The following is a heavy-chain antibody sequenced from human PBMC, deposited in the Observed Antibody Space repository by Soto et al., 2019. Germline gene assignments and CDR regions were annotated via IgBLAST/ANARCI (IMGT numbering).Heavy chain of an antibody. D-gene: IGHD3-10*01. CDR3: AKLRYGSGSYYNG. J-gene: IGHJ4*02. Sequence: PGGSLRLSCAASGFTFSSYAMSWVRPAPGKGLEWVSAISGSGGSTYYADSVKGRFTISRDNSKNTLYLQMNSLRAEDTAVYYCAKLRYGSGSYYNGWGQGTLVTVSS. V-gene: IGHV3-23*01. CDR1: GFTFSSYA. CDR2: ISGSGGST.